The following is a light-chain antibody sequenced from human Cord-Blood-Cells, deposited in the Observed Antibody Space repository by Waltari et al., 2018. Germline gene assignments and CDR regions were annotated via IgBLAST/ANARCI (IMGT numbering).Light chain of an antibody. CDR3: AAWEDRLGGGV. CDR2: RNN. CDR1: SSNIGSNY. V-gene: IGLV1-47*01. Sequence: QSVLTQPPSASGTPGQRVTISCSGSSSNIGSNYVYWYQQLPGTAPKLLIYRNNRRPSGVPDRCAGSKSGTSAALAISGRRSEDEADYYCAAWEDRLGGGVFGGGTKLTVL. J-gene: IGLJ3*02.